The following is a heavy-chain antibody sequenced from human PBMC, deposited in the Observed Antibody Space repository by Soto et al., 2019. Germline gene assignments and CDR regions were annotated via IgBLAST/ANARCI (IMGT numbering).Heavy chain of an antibody. CDR2: INHSGST. D-gene: IGHD6-13*01. CDR3: ARGLSRDTSWYSDYFDY. V-gene: IGHV4-34*01. CDR1: GGSFSGYY. Sequence: PSETLSLTCAVYGGSFSGYYWSWIRQPPGKGLEWIGEINHSGSTNYNPSLKSRVTISVDTSKNQFSLKLSSVTAADTAVYYCARGLSRDTSWYSDYFDYWGQGTLVTVSS. J-gene: IGHJ4*02.